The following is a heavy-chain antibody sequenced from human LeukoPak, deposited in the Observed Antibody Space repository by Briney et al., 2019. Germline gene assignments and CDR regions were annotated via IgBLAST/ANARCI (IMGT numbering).Heavy chain of an antibody. Sequence: SETLSLTCTVSGYSISSGYYWGWIRQPPGKGLEWIGSIYHSGSTYYNPSLKSRVTISVDTSKNQFSLKLSSVTAADTAVYYCAGEATLYYYYYYMDVWGKGTTVTVSS. V-gene: IGHV4-38-2*02. CDR2: IYHSGST. CDR3: AGEATLYYYYYYMDV. CDR1: GYSISSGYY. J-gene: IGHJ6*03.